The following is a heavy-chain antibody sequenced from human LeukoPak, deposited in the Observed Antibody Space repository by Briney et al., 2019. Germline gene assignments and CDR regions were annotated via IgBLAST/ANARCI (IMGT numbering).Heavy chain of an antibody. Sequence: GASVKVSCKASGYTFTSYGISWVRQAPGQGLECMGWISAYNGNTNYAQKLQGRVTMTTDTSTSTAYMELRSLRSDDTAVYYCARDLTPYYYDSSGYYYWGQGTLVTVSS. CDR1: GYTFTSYG. CDR2: ISAYNGNT. J-gene: IGHJ4*02. V-gene: IGHV1-18*01. CDR3: ARDLTPYYYDSSGYYY. D-gene: IGHD3-22*01.